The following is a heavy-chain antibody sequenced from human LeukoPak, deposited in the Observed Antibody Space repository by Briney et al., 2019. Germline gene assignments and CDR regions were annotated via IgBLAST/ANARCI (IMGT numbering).Heavy chain of an antibody. Sequence: GRSLRLSCAASGFTFSSYGMHWVRQAPGKGLEWVAVIWYDGSNKYYADSVKGRFTISRDNSKNTLYLQMNSLRAEDTAVYYCARGVKRGLDYQKSYWGQGTLVTVSS. CDR2: IWYDGSNK. J-gene: IGHJ4*02. CDR1: GFTFSSYG. V-gene: IGHV3-33*01. D-gene: IGHD2-2*01. CDR3: ARGVKRGLDYQKSY.